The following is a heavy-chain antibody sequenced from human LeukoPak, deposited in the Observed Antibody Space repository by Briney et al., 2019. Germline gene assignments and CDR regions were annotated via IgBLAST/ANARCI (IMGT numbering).Heavy chain of an antibody. CDR1: GFTFSSYE. Sequence: PGGSLRLSCAASGFTFSSYEMNWVRQAPGKGLEWVSYISSSGSTIYYADSVKGRFTISRDNAKNSLYLQMNSLRAEDTAVYYCARDFATWFGESYLAYYMDVWGKGTTVTISS. CDR3: ARDFATWFGESYLAYYMDV. CDR2: ISSSGSTI. J-gene: IGHJ6*03. D-gene: IGHD3-10*01. V-gene: IGHV3-48*03.